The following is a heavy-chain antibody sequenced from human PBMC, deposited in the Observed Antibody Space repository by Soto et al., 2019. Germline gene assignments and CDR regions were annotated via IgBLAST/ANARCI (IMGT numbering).Heavy chain of an antibody. J-gene: IGHJ4*02. CDR2: ISSTSSYV. V-gene: IGHV3-21*01. CDR1: GFTFSSYN. CDR3: ATYYDGTGYNFDY. Sequence: GWSLRLSCAASGFTFSSYNMNWVRQAPGKGLEWVSSISSTSSYVYYADSVKGRFTISRDNAKNSLYLQMDSLRAEDTAVYYCATYYDGTGYNFDYWGQGTLVTVSS. D-gene: IGHD3-22*01.